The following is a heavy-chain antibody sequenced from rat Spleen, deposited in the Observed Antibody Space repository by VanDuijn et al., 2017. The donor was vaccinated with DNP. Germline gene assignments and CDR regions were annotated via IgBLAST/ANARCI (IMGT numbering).Heavy chain of an antibody. J-gene: IGHJ4*01. Sequence: QVQLKESGPGLVQPSQTLSLTCSVSGFSLTSFNVHWIRQPTGKGLEWMGLIWTGGSTDYNSALKSRLSINRDTSKSQVFLKMDSLQTDDTAIYYCTRESWGYVMDAWGQGASVTVSS. D-gene: IGHD5-1*01. CDR1: GFSLTSFN. V-gene: IGHV2-30*01. CDR2: IWTGGST. CDR3: TRESWGYVMDA.